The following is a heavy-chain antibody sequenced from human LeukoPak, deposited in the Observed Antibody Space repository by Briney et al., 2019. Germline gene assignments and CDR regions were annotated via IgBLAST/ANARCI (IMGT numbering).Heavy chain of an antibody. V-gene: IGHV3-43*02. Sequence: GGSLRLSCAASGFTFDDYAMHWVRQAPGKGLEWVSLISGDGGSTYYADSVKGRFTISRDNSKNSLYLQMNSLRTEDTALHYCAKDSIAVAAPVGNYWGQGTLVTVSS. D-gene: IGHD6-19*01. J-gene: IGHJ4*02. CDR2: ISGDGGST. CDR3: AKDSIAVAAPVGNY. CDR1: GFTFDDYA.